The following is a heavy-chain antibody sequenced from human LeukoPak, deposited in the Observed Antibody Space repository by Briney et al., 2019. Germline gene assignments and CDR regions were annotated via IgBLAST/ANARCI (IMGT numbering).Heavy chain of an antibody. J-gene: IGHJ3*02. CDR1: GFTFSSYG. V-gene: IGHV3-33*06. CDR3: AKTDDSGDAFDI. Sequence: GGSLRLSCAASGFTFSSYGMHWVRQAPGKGLEWVAVIWYDGSNKYYADSVKGRFTISRDNSKNTLYLQMNSLRAEDTAVYYCAKTDDSGDAFDIWGQGTMVTVSS. D-gene: IGHD3-10*01. CDR2: IWYDGSNK.